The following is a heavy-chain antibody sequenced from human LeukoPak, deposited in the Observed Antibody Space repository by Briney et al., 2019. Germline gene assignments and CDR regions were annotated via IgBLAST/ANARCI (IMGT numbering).Heavy chain of an antibody. CDR3: ARHSYDSSGSYYFDY. V-gene: IGHV4-39*01. Sequence: TPSETLSLTCTVSGGSISSTTYYWGWIRQPPGKGLEWIGSIYYSGSTYYSPSLKSRVTISVNTSKKQFSLKLSSVTAADTAVYYCARHSYDSSGSYYFDYWGQGTLVTVSS. D-gene: IGHD3-22*01. CDR2: IYYSGST. J-gene: IGHJ4*02. CDR1: GGSISSTTYY.